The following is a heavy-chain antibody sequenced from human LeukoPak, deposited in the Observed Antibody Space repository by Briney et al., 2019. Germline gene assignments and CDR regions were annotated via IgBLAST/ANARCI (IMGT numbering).Heavy chain of an antibody. J-gene: IGHJ6*03. V-gene: IGHV4-34*01. D-gene: IGHD1-7*01. CDR2: INDRGRT. CDR1: GGSFSNYY. CDR3: ARRWNYGRNYYIDV. Sequence: SETLSLTCAVYGGSFSNYYWSWIRQPPGKGLEWIGEINDRGRTNYNPSLMSRVTVSVDTSKNQFSLRLTSVTATDTAVYYCARRWNYGRNYYIDVWGNGATVSVSS.